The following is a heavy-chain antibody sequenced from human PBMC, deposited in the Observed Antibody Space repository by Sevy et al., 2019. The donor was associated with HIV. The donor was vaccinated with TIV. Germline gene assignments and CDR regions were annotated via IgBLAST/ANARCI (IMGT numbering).Heavy chain of an antibody. CDR1: GFIFSTSP. Sequence: GGSLRLSCAASGFIFSTSPMHWVRQAPGKGLECVAILSYDDSDENYADSGKGRFTISRDNSKNTLYLQMNGLRTEDTAVYYCAKDDLGSIDYWGQGTLVTVSS. CDR3: AKDDLGSIDY. J-gene: IGHJ4*02. CDR2: LSYDDSDE. D-gene: IGHD3-10*01. V-gene: IGHV3-30-3*02.